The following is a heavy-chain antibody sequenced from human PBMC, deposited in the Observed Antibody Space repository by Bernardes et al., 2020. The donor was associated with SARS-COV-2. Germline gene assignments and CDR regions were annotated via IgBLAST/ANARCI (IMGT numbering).Heavy chain of an antibody. Sequence: GGSLRLSCSASRLTFENYAFHWVRQAPGGGLEYVSAISLNGDDTDYSNAVRGRFTMSRDNAKNTVNLQMNNLRVEDTAIYYCARDMVGPYDQWGQGTLVTVSA. CDR2: ISLNGDDT. J-gene: IGHJ5*02. D-gene: IGHD3-10*01. V-gene: IGHV3-64*04. CDR1: RLTFENYA. CDR3: ARDMVGPYDQ.